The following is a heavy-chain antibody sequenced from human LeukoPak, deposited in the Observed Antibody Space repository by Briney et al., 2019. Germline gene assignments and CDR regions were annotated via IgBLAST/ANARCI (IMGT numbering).Heavy chain of an antibody. V-gene: IGHV3-23*01. J-gene: IGHJ4*02. CDR1: GFTFSSYG. D-gene: IGHD5-18*01. CDR3: ASRGYSYGYYFDY. CDR2: ISGSGGST. Sequence: PGGSLRLSCAASGFTFSSYGMSWVRQAPGKGLEWVSAISGSGGSTYYADSVKGRFTISRDNSKNTLYLQMNSLRAEDTAVYYCASRGYSYGYYFDYWGQGTLVTVSS.